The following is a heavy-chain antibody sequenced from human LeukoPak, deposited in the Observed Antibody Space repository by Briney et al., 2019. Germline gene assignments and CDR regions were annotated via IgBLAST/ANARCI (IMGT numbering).Heavy chain of an antibody. CDR1: GFTFSSYA. Sequence: PGGSLRLSCAASGFTFSSYAMSWVRPAPGKGLAWVSAIRGSGGSTYYADSVKGRFTISRDNSKNTLYLQMNSLRAEDTAVYYCAKFLPTHIVVANYYFDYWGQGTLVTVSS. V-gene: IGHV3-23*01. CDR3: AKFLPTHIVVANYYFDY. CDR2: IRGSGGST. J-gene: IGHJ4*02. D-gene: IGHD2-21*01.